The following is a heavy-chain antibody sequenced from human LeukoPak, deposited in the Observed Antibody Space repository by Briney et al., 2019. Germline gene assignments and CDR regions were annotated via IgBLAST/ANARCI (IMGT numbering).Heavy chain of an antibody. CDR3: VTPGVGSSRQFDY. J-gene: IGHJ4*02. V-gene: IGHV4-34*01. Sequence: SETLSLTCAVYGGSFSGYYWSWIRQPPGKGLEWIGEINHSGSTNYNPSLKSRVTISVDTSKNQFSLKLSSVTAADTAVYYCVTPGVGSSRQFDYWGQGTLVTVSS. CDR2: INHSGST. D-gene: IGHD6-13*01. CDR1: GGSFSGYY.